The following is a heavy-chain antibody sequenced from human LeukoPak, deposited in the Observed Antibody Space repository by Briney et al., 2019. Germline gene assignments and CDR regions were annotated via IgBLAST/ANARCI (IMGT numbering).Heavy chain of an antibody. V-gene: IGHV1-18*01. CDR1: GYTLTSYG. J-gene: IGHJ4*02. Sequence: GASVKVSCKASGYTLTSYGISWVRQAPGQGLEWMGWISAYNGNTNYAQKLQGRVTMTTDTSTSTAYMELRSLRSDDTAVYYCARSDCSSTSCDGGSFDYWGQGTLVTVSS. CDR3: ARSDCSSTSCDGGSFDY. D-gene: IGHD2-2*01. CDR2: ISAYNGNT.